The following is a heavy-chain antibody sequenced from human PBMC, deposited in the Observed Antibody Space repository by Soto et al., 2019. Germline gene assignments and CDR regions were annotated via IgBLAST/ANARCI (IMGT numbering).Heavy chain of an antibody. CDR1: GYIFTTYY. CDR3: ARAPFASGSGWYDY. CDR2: INPSGGST. Sequence: QVQLVQSGAEVKKPGASVKVSCKASGYIFTTYYVHWVRQAPGQGLEWMGIINPSGGSTSYAQKLQGRVTXXRXTXXSTGDMELSSLRSEDMAVYYCARAPFASGSGWYDYWGQGTLVTVSS. D-gene: IGHD6-19*01. J-gene: IGHJ4*02. V-gene: IGHV1-46*03.